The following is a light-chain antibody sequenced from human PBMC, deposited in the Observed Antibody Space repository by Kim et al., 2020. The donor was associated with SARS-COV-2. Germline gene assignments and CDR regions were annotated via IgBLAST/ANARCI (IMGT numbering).Light chain of an antibody. CDR1: SSDVGIYND. V-gene: IGLV2-14*03. CDR2: DVT. Sequence: QSALTQPASVSGSPGQWITISCTGTSSDVGIYNDVSWYQQHPGNAPKLIIYDVTHRPAGVSGRFSGSKSGNAASLTISGLQIDDEADYYSVSYTSSISLVFGGGTQLTVL. J-gene: IGLJ2*01. CDR3: VSYTSSISLV.